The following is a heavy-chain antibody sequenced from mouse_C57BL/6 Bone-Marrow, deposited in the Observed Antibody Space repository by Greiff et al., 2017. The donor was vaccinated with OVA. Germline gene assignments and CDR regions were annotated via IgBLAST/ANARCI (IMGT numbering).Heavy chain of an antibody. D-gene: IGHD1-1*01. CDR2: ISNLAYSL. CDR1: GFTFSDYG. V-gene: IGHV5-15*01. J-gene: IGHJ4*01. CDR3: AREAITTVVARDYAMDY. Sequence: EVMLVESGGGLVQPGGSLKLSCAASGFTFSDYGMAWVRQATRKGPEWVAIISNLAYSLYSAENVTGRFTISRENAKNTLYLEMSSLRSRDTAMYYCAREAITTVVARDYAMDYWGQGTSVTVSS.